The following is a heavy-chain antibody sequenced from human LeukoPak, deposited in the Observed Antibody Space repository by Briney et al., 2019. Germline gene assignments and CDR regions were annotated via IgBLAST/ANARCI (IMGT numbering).Heavy chain of an antibody. Sequence: SGGSLRLSCAASGFTFSNYWMHWVRQAPGKGLVWVSRIKSDGSSTSYADSVKGRFTISRDNAKSTLYLQMNSLRVEDTAVYYCARDPGGGGAKGHNWFDPWGQGTLVTVSS. CDR2: IKSDGSST. V-gene: IGHV3-74*01. D-gene: IGHD2-21*01. CDR3: ARDPGGGGAKGHNWFDP. CDR1: GFTFSNYW. J-gene: IGHJ5*02.